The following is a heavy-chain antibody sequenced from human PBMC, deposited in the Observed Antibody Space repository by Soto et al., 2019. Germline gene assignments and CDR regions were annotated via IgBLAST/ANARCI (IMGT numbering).Heavy chain of an antibody. Sequence: QVQLVQSGAEVKKPGASVKVSCKASGYTFSSYAMHWVRQAPGQRLEWMGWINAGNGNTKYSQKFQGRVTITRDTSASTVYMELSSLRSEDTALYYCASGLPAGDYGLDAFDIWGQGTMVTVSS. J-gene: IGHJ3*02. CDR2: INAGNGNT. V-gene: IGHV1-3*01. D-gene: IGHD4-17*01. CDR3: ASGLPAGDYGLDAFDI. CDR1: GYTFSSYA.